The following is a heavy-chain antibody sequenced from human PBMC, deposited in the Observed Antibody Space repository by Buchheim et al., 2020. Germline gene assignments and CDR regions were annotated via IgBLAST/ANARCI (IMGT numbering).Heavy chain of an antibody. V-gene: IGHV3-30*18. J-gene: IGHJ4*02. Sequence: QVQLVESGGGVVQPGRSLRLSCAASGFTFSSYGMHWVRQAPGKGLEWVAVISYDGSNKYYADSVKGRFTISRDNSKNTLYLQMNSLRAEDTAVYYCAKDFLPVLMVYGGYDYWGQGTL. CDR3: AKDFLPVLMVYGGYDY. CDR2: ISYDGSNK. CDR1: GFTFSSYG. D-gene: IGHD2-8*01.